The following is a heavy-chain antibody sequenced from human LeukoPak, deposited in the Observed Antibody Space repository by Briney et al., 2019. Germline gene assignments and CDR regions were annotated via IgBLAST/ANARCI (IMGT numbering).Heavy chain of an antibody. V-gene: IGHV1-69*06. CDR2: IIPTFGTA. CDR1: GYTSTSYG. D-gene: IGHD6-13*01. CDR3: ARGYSSSWYLTSRHYYMDV. J-gene: IGHJ6*03. Sequence: SAKVSCKASGYTSTSYGISGVRQGPRQGHEWMGGIIPTFGTANYAQTFQGRVTITADKSTSTAYMKLSSLRSEDTAVYCCARGYSSSWYLTSRHYYMDVWGKGTTVTVSS.